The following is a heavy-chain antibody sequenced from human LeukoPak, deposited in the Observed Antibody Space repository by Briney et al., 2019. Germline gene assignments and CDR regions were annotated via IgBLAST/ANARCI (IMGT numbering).Heavy chain of an antibody. D-gene: IGHD3-9*01. V-gene: IGHV1-2*02. CDR1: GYTFTGYY. Sequence: PVASVTVSCKASGYTFTGYYMHWVRQAPGQGPEWMGWINPNSGGTNYAQKFQGRVTMTRDTSISTAYMELSRLRSDDTAVYYCATTGYYYDILTGYYRGPSDNWFDPWGQGTLVTVSS. CDR3: ATTGYYYDILTGYYRGPSDNWFDP. J-gene: IGHJ5*02. CDR2: INPNSGGT.